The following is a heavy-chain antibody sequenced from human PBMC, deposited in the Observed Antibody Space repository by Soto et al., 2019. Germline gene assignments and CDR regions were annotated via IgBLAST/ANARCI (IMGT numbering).Heavy chain of an antibody. J-gene: IGHJ3*02. CDR2: INPNSGGT. D-gene: IGHD6-19*01. CDR3: ARDTHSSGWYKRGAFDI. V-gene: IGHV1-2*04. Sequence: VASVKVSCKASGYTFTGYYMHWVRQAPGQGLEWMGWINPNSGGTNYAQKFQGWVTMTRDTSISTAYMELSRLRSDDTAVYYCARDTHSSGWYKRGAFDIWGQGTMVTVSS. CDR1: GYTFTGYY.